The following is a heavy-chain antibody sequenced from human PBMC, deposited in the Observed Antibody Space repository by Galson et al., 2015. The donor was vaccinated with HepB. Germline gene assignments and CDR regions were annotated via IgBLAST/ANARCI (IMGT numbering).Heavy chain of an antibody. CDR2: ISGSNFYM. J-gene: IGHJ2*01. D-gene: IGHD1-26*01. CDR3: ARALGSGSSVYWYFDL. CDR1: GFPFNTYT. Sequence: SLRLSCAASGFPFNTYTMNWVRQAPGKGLEWVSSISGSNFYMYYTDSVKGRFTISRDNAKNSLYLQMNSLRVEDTAVYYCARALGSGSSVYWYFDLWGRGTPVTVPS. V-gene: IGHV3-21*01.